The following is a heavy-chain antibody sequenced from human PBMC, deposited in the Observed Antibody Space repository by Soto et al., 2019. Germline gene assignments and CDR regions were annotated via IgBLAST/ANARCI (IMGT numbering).Heavy chain of an antibody. CDR1: GFTFSSYA. D-gene: IGHD2-2*01. Sequence: LRLSCAASGFTFSSYAMSWVRQAPGKGLEWVSAISGSGGSTYYADSVKGRFTISRDNSKNTLYLQMNSLRAEDTAVYYCAKEGYCSSTSCYFNYYYYGMDVWGQGTTGTVS. V-gene: IGHV3-23*01. J-gene: IGHJ6*02. CDR2: ISGSGGST. CDR3: AKEGYCSSTSCYFNYYYYGMDV.